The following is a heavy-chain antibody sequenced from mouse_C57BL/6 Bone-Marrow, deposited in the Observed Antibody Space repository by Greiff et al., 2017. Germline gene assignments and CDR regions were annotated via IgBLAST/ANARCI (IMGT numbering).Heavy chain of an antibody. CDR2: IDPSDSYT. V-gene: IGHV1-59*01. J-gene: IGHJ1*03. Sequence: QVQLQQPGAELVRPGTSVKLSCKASGYTFTSYWMHWVKQRPGQGLEWIGVIDPSDSYTNYNQKFKGKATLTVDTSSSTAYMQLSSLTSEDSAVYYCARSGGNYPYWYFDVWGTGTTVTVSS. CDR1: GYTFTSYW. D-gene: IGHD2-1*01. CDR3: ARSGGNYPYWYFDV.